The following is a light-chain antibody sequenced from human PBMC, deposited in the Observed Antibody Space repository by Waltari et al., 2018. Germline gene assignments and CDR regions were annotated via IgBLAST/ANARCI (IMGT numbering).Light chain of an antibody. J-gene: IGKJ4*01. Sequence: EIVFTQSPVTLSLSPGERATLSCRASPSIGPSLGWYQPKPGQAPRRLSCGASNRATGIPVMFSGSGSGTDFTLTISTLETEDFAVYYCQQHSRWPLTFGGGTKV. CDR3: QQHSRWPLT. CDR2: GAS. CDR1: PSIGPS. V-gene: IGKV3-11*01.